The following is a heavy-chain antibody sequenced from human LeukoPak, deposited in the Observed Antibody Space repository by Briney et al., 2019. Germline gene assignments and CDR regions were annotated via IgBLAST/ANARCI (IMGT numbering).Heavy chain of an antibody. J-gene: IGHJ4*02. V-gene: IGHV3-21*01. CDR1: GFTFSRYS. CDR3: ARDPSTTIFGVVAPDY. Sequence: GGSLRLSCAASGFTFSRYSMNWVRQAPGKGLEWVSSISTSVSYIYYADSVKGRFTISRDNAKNSLYLQMNSLRAEDTAVYYCARDPSTTIFGVVAPDYWGQGTLVTVSS. CDR2: ISTSVSYI. D-gene: IGHD3-3*01.